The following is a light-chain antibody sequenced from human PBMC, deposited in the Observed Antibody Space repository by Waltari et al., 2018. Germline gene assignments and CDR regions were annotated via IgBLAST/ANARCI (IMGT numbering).Light chain of an antibody. Sequence: EVVLTQSPATLSLSPGERATLSCMASQSVSVYLAWYQQKPGQAPRLLIYDASDRVTGVPARFSGSGSGTDFTLTISSLEPEDFAVYYCQQRTDRPPVTFGQGTRVEMK. CDR2: DAS. CDR3: QQRTDRPPVT. V-gene: IGKV3-11*01. J-gene: IGKJ1*01. CDR1: QSVSVY.